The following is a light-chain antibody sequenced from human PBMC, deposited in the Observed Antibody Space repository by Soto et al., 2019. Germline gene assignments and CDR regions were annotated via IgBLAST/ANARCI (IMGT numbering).Light chain of an antibody. V-gene: IGKV3-20*01. CDR2: LTS. CDR1: QAVNTR. CDR3: QQYGSSSLWT. J-gene: IGKJ1*01. Sequence: EIVLTQSPATLSSFPGDRVTLSCRASQAVNTRLAWYQHKPGQAPRLLIYLTSNRAAGIPARFSGSGSGTDFTLTISRLEPEDFAVYYCQQYGSSSLWTFGQGIKVDIK.